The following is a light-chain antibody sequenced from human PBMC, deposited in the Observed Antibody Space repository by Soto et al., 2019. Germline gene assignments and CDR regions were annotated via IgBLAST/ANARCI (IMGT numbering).Light chain of an antibody. CDR3: SSYAGNNNLGL. J-gene: IGLJ2*01. CDR2: EVR. V-gene: IGLV2-8*01. Sequence: QYALTQPPSASGSPGQSVTISCTGTSSDIGAYDYVSWYQQYPGKAPRLIIYEVRHRPSGVPDRFSGSKSGNTASLTVSGLQAEDEADYYCSSYAGNNNLGLFGGGTKLTVL. CDR1: SSDIGAYDY.